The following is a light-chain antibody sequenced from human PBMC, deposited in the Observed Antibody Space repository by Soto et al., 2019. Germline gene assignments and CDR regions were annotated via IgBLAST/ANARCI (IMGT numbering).Light chain of an antibody. CDR2: EVS. J-gene: IGLJ2*01. Sequence: QSVLTQPPSAFGSPGQSVTMSCSGTSSDVGGYDYVSWYQQHPGKAPKLMIYEVSKRPSGVPDRFFGSKSGNTASLTVSGLQAEDEADYYCSSYAGSSNFVVFGGGTKLTVL. V-gene: IGLV2-8*01. CDR1: SSDVGGYDY. CDR3: SSYAGSSNFVV.